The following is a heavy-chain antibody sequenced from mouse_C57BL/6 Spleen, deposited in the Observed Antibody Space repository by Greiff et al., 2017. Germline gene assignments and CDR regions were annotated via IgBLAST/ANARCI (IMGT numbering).Heavy chain of an antibody. J-gene: IGHJ4*01. CDR2: ISNLAYSI. Sequence: EVKLMESGGGLVQPGGSLKLSCAASGFTFSDYGMAWVRQAPRKGPEWVAFISNLAYSIYYADTVTGRFTISRENAKNTLYLEMSSLRSEDTAMYYCARQNSSGYPMDYWGQGTSVTVSS. D-gene: IGHD3-2*02. CDR3: ARQNSSGYPMDY. CDR1: GFTFSDYG. V-gene: IGHV5-15*01.